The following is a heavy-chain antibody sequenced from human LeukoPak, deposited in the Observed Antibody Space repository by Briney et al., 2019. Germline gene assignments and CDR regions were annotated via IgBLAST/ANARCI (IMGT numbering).Heavy chain of an antibody. CDR3: ARHGSGSSFDY. CDR2: ITSSSTTYT. J-gene: IGHJ4*02. CDR1: GFISSDYY. Sequence: GGSLRLSCAASGFISSDYYMSWIRQAPGKGLEWISYITSSSTTYTNYAGSVKGRFTISRDNAKNSLYLQMDSLRSDDTAVYYCARHGSGSSFDYWGQGTLVTVSS. D-gene: IGHD5-12*01. V-gene: IGHV3-11*03.